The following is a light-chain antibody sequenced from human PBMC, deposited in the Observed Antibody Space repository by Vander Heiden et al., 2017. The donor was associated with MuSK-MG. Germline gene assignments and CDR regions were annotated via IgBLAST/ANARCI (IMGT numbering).Light chain of an antibody. CDR3: PQDDNSPIT. J-gene: IGKJ4*01. CDR1: QGIKND. V-gene: IGKV1-6*01. CDR2: AAS. Sequence: AIQMTQSPSSLSASVGDRVTITCRASQGIKNDLGWYQQRPGKAPNLLIYAASSLQSGVPSRFSGSGSGTDFTLTISSLQPEDFATYYCPQDDNSPITFGRGTKVEIK.